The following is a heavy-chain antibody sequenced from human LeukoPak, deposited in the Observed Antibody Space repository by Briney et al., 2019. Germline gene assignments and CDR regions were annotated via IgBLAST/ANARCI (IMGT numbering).Heavy chain of an antibody. J-gene: IGHJ3*02. CDR1: GGSISSSSYY. Sequence: PSETLSLTCTVSGGSISSSSYYWGWIRQPPGKGLEWIGSIYYSGSTYYNPSLKSRVTISVDTSKNRFSLKLSSVTAADTAVYYCAIHYYDSSGYLDAFDIWGQGTMVTVSS. D-gene: IGHD3-22*01. CDR2: IYYSGST. CDR3: AIHYYDSSGYLDAFDI. V-gene: IGHV4-39*01.